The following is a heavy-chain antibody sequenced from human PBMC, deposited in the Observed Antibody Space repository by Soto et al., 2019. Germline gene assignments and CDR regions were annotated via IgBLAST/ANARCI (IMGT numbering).Heavy chain of an antibody. D-gene: IGHD4-17*01. J-gene: IGHJ4*02. Sequence: QVQLVQSGAEVKKPGSSVKVSCKASGGTFSSYAISWVRQAPGQGLEWMGGTIPIFGTANYAQKFQGRVTITADESTSTAYMELRSLRAEDTAVYYCARGAHSSHQDHGEIAYWCQGCLVTVS. CDR1: GGTFSSYA. CDR3: ARGAHSSHQDHGEIAY. V-gene: IGHV1-69*01. CDR2: TIPIFGTA.